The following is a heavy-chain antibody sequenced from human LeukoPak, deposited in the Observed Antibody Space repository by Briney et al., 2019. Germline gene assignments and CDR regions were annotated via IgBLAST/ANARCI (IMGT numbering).Heavy chain of an antibody. J-gene: IGHJ3*02. CDR3: ARGGAYDFWSGYYMGAAFDI. CDR2: ISHSGST. D-gene: IGHD3-3*01. Sequence: SETLSLTCAVYGGSFSGHYWSWIRQPPGKGLEWIGEISHSGSTHYNPSPKSRVTISLDTSKNQISLKLSSVTAADTAVYYCARGGAYDFWSGYYMGAAFDIWGQGTMVTVSS. V-gene: IGHV4-34*01. CDR1: GGSFSGHY.